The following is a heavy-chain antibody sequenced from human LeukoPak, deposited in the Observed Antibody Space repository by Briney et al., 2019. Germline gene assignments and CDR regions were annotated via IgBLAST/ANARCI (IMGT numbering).Heavy chain of an antibody. D-gene: IGHD5-18*01. CDR3: ARAQSGYYYAYSDY. CDR1: GYTFTNYG. V-gene: IGHV1-18*01. CDR2: ISAYHGNT. J-gene: IGHJ4*02. Sequence: ASVKVSCKASGYTFTNYGINWVRQAPGQGLGWMGRISAYHGNTNYAQNLQGRVTMTADTSTSTAYMELRSLRSDDSAVYYCARAQSGYYYAYSDYWGQGTLVTVSS.